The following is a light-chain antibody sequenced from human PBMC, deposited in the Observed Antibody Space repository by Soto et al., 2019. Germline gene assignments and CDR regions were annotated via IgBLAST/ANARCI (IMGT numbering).Light chain of an antibody. V-gene: IGKV4-1*01. CDR2: WAS. CDR3: QQANSFPHT. CDR1: QSVLYKSNNKNY. Sequence: DILMTQSPDSLAVSLGERATINFKSIQSVLYKSNNKNYFAWYQQKAGQPPKLLIYWASTRESGVPDRFSGSGSGTDFTLTISSLQPEDFATYYCQQANSFPHTFGQGTRLEIK. J-gene: IGKJ5*01.